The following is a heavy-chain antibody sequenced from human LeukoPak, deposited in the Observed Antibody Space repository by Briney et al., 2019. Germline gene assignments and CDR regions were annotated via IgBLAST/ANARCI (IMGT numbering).Heavy chain of an antibody. CDR3: AKVMRDYYYGMDV. V-gene: IGHV3-9*01. CDR1: GFTFDDYA. CDR2: ISWNSGSI. Sequence: PGGSLRLSCAASGFTFDDYAMHWVRQAPGKGLEWVSGISWNSGSIGYADSVKGRFTISRDNAKNSLYLQMNSLRAEDTALYYCAKVMRDYYYGMDVWGQGTTVTVSS. D-gene: IGHD2-8*01. J-gene: IGHJ6*02.